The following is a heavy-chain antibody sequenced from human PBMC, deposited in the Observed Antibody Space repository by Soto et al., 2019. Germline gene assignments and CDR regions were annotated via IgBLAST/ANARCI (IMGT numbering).Heavy chain of an antibody. J-gene: IGHJ4*02. CDR3: VGSGRWETPQDY. D-gene: IGHD1-26*01. V-gene: IGHV4-39*01. CDR2: IYYSGST. Sequence: PSETLSLTCTVSGVSISSSSYYWGWIRQPPGKGLEWIGSIYYSGSTYYSPSLKCRVTLSADMSRNQFSLKMNSLTATDTAVYYCVGSGRWETPQDYWGRGTLVTVSS. CDR1: GVSISSSSYY.